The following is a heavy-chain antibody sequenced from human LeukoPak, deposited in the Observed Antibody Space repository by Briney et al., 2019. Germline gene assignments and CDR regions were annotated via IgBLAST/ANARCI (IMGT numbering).Heavy chain of an antibody. CDR3: AYRYYYGMDV. J-gene: IGHJ6*02. D-gene: IGHD3-16*02. CDR1: GGSFSGYY. V-gene: IGHV4-34*01. Sequence: SETLPLTCAVYGGSFSGYYWSWIRQPPGKGLEWIGEINHSGSTNYNPSLKSRVTIAVDTSKNQFSLKLSSVTAADTAVYYCAYRYYYGMDVWGQGTTVTVSS. CDR2: INHSGST.